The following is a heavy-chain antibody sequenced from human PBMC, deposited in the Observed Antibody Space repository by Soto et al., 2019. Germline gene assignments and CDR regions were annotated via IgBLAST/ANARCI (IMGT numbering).Heavy chain of an antibody. CDR2: INPSGGST. Sequence: VKVSCKASGYTFTSYYMHWVRQAPGQGLEWMGIINPSGGSTSYAQKFQGRVTMTRDTSTSTVYMELSSLRSEDTAVYYCARRAGVYDFWSGSLMGFDYWGQGTLVTVSS. CDR1: GYTFTSYY. J-gene: IGHJ4*02. V-gene: IGHV1-46*01. CDR3: ARRAGVYDFWSGSLMGFDY. D-gene: IGHD3-3*01.